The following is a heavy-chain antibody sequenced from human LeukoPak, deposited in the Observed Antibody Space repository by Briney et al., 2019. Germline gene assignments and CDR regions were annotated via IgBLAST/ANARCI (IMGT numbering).Heavy chain of an antibody. J-gene: IGHJ2*01. D-gene: IGHD2-2*01. CDR2: IFHSGST. V-gene: IGHV4-4*02. CDR1: GGSLRSNNW. CDR3: ARYRRGVVVVPAADWYFDL. Sequence: PSETLSLTCAVSGGSLRSNNWWNWVRQPPGKGLEWIGEIFHSGSTNYNPSLKSRVTISLDKSKNQFSLKLSSVTAADTAVYYCARYRRGVVVVPAADWYFDLWGRGTLVTVSS.